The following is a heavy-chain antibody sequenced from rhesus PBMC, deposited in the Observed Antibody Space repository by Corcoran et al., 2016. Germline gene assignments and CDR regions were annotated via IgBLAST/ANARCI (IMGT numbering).Heavy chain of an antibody. Sequence: QVQLQESGPGLVKPSETLSLTCVVSGGSISSNYWRWIRQSPGKGLEWIGYVKCGSENTNYNPSLKSRVTISTDTSKNQFSLKLNSVTAADTAVYYCARWAYSGSYYRFDYWGQGVLVTVSS. CDR1: GGSISSNY. D-gene: IGHD3-16*01. J-gene: IGHJ4*01. CDR3: ARWAYSGSYYRFDY. CDR2: VKCGSENT. V-gene: IGHV4-160*01.